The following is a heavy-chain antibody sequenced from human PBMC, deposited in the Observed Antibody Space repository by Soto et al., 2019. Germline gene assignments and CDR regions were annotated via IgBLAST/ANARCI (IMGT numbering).Heavy chain of an antibody. CDR1: GFTFSSYG. V-gene: IGHV3-30*18. D-gene: IGHD3-22*01. CDR2: ISYDGSNK. J-gene: IGHJ4*02. Sequence: QVQLVESGGGVVQPGRSLRLSCAASGFTFSSYGMHWVRQAPGKGLEWVAVISYDGSNKYYADSVKGRFTISRDNSKNTLYLQMNSLRAEDKAVYYCAKDPSSGYFSIDYWGQGTLVPGSS. CDR3: AKDPSSGYFSIDY.